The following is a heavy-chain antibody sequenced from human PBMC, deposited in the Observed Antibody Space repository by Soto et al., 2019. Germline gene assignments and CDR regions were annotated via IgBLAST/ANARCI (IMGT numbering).Heavy chain of an antibody. CDR2: ISYDGINK. CDR3: AREPEDIVSRVDY. CDR1: GFTFSTYV. Sequence: QVQLVESGGGVVQPGRSLRLSCAASGFTFSTYVMHWVRQAPGTGLEWVAVISYDGINKYHAGSVKGRFTISRDNSLNTLDLQTNSLRIEETAVYYCAREPEDIVSRVDYLGQGILVIVSS. J-gene: IGHJ4*02. V-gene: IGHV3-30-3*01. D-gene: IGHD2-15*01.